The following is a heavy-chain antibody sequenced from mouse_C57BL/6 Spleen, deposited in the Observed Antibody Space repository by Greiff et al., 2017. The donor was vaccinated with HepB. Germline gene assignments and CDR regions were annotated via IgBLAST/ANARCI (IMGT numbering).Heavy chain of an antibody. CDR3: ARSWGSWAMDY. V-gene: IGHV1-80*01. J-gene: IGHJ4*01. CDR2: IYPGDGDT. Sequence: VHLVESGAELVKPGASVKISCKASGYAFSSYWMNWVKQRPGKGLEWIGQIYPGDGDTNYNGKFKGKATLTADKSSSTAYMQLSSLTSEDSAVYFCARSWGSWAMDYWGQGTSVTVSS. CDR1: GYAFSSYW.